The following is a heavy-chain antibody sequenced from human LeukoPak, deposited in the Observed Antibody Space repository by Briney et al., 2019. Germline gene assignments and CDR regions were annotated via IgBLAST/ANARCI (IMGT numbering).Heavy chain of an antibody. CDR3: AREGSYFYDFWSGYYGGYYFDY. Sequence: ASVKVSCKASGYTFTSYYMHWVRQAPGQGLEWMGIINPSGGSTSYAQKFQGRVTMTRDTSTSTAYMELSSLRSEDTAVYYCAREGSYFYDFWSGYYGGYYFDYWGQGTLVTASS. D-gene: IGHD3-3*01. CDR2: INPSGGST. J-gene: IGHJ4*02. CDR1: GYTFTSYY. V-gene: IGHV1-46*01.